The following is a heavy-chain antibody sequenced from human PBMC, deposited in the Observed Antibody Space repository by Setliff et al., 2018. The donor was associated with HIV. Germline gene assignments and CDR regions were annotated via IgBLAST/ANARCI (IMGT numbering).Heavy chain of an antibody. D-gene: IGHD3-10*01. V-gene: IGHV4-39*07. CDR3: ARAGDYGSGSPFDR. Sequence: PSETLSLTCSVSGASISSPIYYWGWIRQAPGKGLEWIGNIYYNGNTNYKPSLERRLTISVDTSKNQFSLRVTSVTAADTAVYHCARAGDYGSGSPFDRWGQGILVTAPQ. J-gene: IGHJ5*02. CDR2: IYYNGNT. CDR1: GASISSPIYY.